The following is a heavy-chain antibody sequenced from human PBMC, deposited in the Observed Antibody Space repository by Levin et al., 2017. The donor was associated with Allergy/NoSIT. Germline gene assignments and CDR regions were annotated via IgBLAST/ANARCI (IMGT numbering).Heavy chain of an antibody. D-gene: IGHD2-2*01. CDR1: GFTFSSYG. CDR3: AKDPTGILGGIVVVPAAMPLPLYWYFDL. V-gene: IGHV3-30*18. CDR2: ISYDGSNK. Sequence: QPGGSLRLSCAASGFTFSSYGMHWVRQAPGKGLEWVAVISYDGSNKYYADSVKGRFTISRDNSKNTLYLQMNSLRAEDTAVYYCAKDPTGILGGIVVVPAAMPLPLYWYFDLWGRGTLVTVSS. J-gene: IGHJ2*01.